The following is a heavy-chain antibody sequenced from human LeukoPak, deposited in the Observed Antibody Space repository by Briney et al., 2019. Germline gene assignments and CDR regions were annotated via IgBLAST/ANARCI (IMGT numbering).Heavy chain of an antibody. CDR3: AREGGYYYDSSGYYY. V-gene: IGHV3-74*01. Sequence: GGSLRLSCAASGFTFSSYWMHWVRQAPGKGLVWVSRINSDGSSTSYADSVKGRFTISRDNAKNTLYLQMNSLRAEDTAVYYCAREGGYYYDSSGYYYWGQGTLVTVSS. CDR1: GFTFSSYW. CDR2: INSDGSST. J-gene: IGHJ4*02. D-gene: IGHD3-22*01.